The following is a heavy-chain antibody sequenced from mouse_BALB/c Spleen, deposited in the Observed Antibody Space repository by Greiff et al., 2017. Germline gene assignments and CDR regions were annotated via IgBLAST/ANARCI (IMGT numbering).Heavy chain of an antibody. D-gene: IGHD1-1*01. CDR1: GYSITSGYY. CDR2: ISYDGSN. CDR3: ANYYGSSGFAY. Sequence: DVKLQESGPGLVKPSQSLSLTCSVTGYSITSGYYWNWIRQFPGNKLEWMGYISYDGSNNYNPSLKNRISITRDTSKNQFFLKLNSVTTEDTATYYCANYYGSSGFAYWGQGTLVTVSA. V-gene: IGHV3-6*02. J-gene: IGHJ3*01.